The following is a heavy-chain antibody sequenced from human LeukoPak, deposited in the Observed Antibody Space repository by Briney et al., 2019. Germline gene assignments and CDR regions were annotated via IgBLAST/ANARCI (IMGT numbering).Heavy chain of an antibody. CDR2: ISINGADT. Sequence: GGSLRLSCSVSGFTFSNYAMHWVRQAPGKGLEYVATISINGADTYYPDSVKGRFTISRDTSKNTLYLQMSRLRAEDTAVYYCVKDREYSYDYWGQGTLVTVSS. V-gene: IGHV3-64D*06. CDR3: VKDREYSYDY. J-gene: IGHJ4*02. CDR1: GFTFSNYA. D-gene: IGHD2/OR15-2a*01.